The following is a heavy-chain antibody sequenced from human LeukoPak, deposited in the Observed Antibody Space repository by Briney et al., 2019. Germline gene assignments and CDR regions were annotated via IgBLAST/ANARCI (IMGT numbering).Heavy chain of an antibody. CDR2: IYSGGST. J-gene: IGHJ4*02. Sequence: GGSLRLSCAASGFTFSSYAMSWVRQAPGKGLEWVSVIYSGGSTYYADSVKGRFTISRDNSKNTLYLQMNSLRAEDTAVYYCARSGYSSSPLYGNWGQGTLVTVSS. D-gene: IGHD6-13*01. V-gene: IGHV3-66*01. CDR1: GFTFSSYA. CDR3: ARSGYSSSPLYGN.